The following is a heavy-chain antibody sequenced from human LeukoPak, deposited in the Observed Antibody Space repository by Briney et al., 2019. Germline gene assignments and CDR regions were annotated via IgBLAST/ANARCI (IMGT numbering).Heavy chain of an antibody. CDR1: GFTFSTYW. D-gene: IGHD3-10*01. Sequence: PGGSLRLSCAACGFTFSTYWMTWVRQAPGKGLEWVANIKPSGTETYYGDPVKGRFTISRDNAKNLLYLQMSSLRAEDTAVYSCGRFGDEAGIDNWGQGTLVTVSS. CDR2: IKPSGTET. V-gene: IGHV3-7*01. CDR3: GRFGDEAGIDN. J-gene: IGHJ4*02.